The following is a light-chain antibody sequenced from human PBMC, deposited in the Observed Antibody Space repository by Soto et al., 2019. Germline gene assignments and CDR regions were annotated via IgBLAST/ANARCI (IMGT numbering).Light chain of an antibody. CDR2: GAS. CDR3: QHYSTWLWT. Sequence: EIVMTQSPATLSVSPGERATLSCRASQSVDSKLAWYQQKPGQGPRLLIYGASSSATGIPAWFSGSGSGTEFTLTISSLQSEDFAVYYCQHYSTWLWTFGQGTKVEIK. CDR1: QSVDSK. J-gene: IGKJ1*01. V-gene: IGKV3-15*01.